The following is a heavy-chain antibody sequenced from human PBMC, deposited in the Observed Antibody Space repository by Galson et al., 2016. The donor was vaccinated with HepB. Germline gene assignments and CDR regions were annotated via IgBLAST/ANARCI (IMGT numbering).Heavy chain of an antibody. J-gene: IGHJ3*02. CDR2: IYPGDSDT. CDR3: AIQGVAYGFDI. Sequence: QSGAEVKKPGESLKISCKGSGYSFTSYRIGWVRQMPEKGLELMGIIYPGDSDTRYSPSFQGQVTISADKSISTAFLQWSSLTASDNAMYFCAIQGVAYGFDIWGQGTRVTVSS. V-gene: IGHV5-51*01. CDR1: GYSFTSYR.